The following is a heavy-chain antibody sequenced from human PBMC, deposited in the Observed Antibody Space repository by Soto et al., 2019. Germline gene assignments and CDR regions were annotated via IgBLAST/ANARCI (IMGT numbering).Heavy chain of an antibody. CDR1: GFTFTSSA. CDR2: IVVGSGNT. Sequence: SVKVSCKASGFTFTSSAMQWVRQARGQRLEWIGWIVVGSGNTNYAQKFQERVTITRDMSTSTAYMELSSLRSEDTAVYYCAAVSPPSLRFSPDPWGQGTLVTVSS. J-gene: IGHJ5*02. D-gene: IGHD3-3*01. CDR3: AAVSPPSLRFSPDP. V-gene: IGHV1-58*02.